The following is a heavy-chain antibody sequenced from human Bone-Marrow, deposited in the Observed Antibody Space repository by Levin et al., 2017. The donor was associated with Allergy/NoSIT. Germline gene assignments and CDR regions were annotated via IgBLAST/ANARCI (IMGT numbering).Heavy chain of an antibody. J-gene: IGHJ4*02. V-gene: IGHV3-66*01. CDR2: IHGGGKT. CDR3: ARGSQWLVRVFDY. D-gene: IGHD6-19*01. Sequence: GGSLRLSCAASGFTVSNNYMSWVRQAPGKGLEWVSLIHGGGKTYYADSLKGRFDISRDSSKNTVFLQMYSLRPDDTAVYYCARGSQWLVRVFDYWGQGTLVTVSS. CDR1: GFTVSNNY.